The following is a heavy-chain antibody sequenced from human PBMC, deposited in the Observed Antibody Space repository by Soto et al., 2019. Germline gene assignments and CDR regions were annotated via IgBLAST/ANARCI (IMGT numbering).Heavy chain of an antibody. CDR3: ARDSSSADAFDI. D-gene: IGHD6-6*01. Sequence: GGSLRLSCAASGFTFSSYGMHWVRQAPGKGLEWVAVIWYDGSNKYYADSVKGRFTISRDNSKNTLYLQMNSLRAEDTAVYCCARDSSSADAFDIWGQGTMVTVSS. V-gene: IGHV3-33*01. J-gene: IGHJ3*02. CDR1: GFTFSSYG. CDR2: IWYDGSNK.